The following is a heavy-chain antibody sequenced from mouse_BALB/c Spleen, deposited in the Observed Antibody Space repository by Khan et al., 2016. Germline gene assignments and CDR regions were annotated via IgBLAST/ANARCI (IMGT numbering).Heavy chain of an antibody. J-gene: IGHJ2*01. CDR2: IYPGSGNT. Sequence: QVQLQQSGAELARPGASVKLSCKASGYTFTDYYINWVKQRTGQGLEWIGEIYPGSGNTYYNEKFKGKATLTADKSSSTAYMQLSSLTSEDSAVYFCARDRYDVKDYWGQGTTLTVSS. V-gene: IGHV1-77*01. D-gene: IGHD2-14*01. CDR1: GYTFTDYY. CDR3: ARDRYDVKDY.